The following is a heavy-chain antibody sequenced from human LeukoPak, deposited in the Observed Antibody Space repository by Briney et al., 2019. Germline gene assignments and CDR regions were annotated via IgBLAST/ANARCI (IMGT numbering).Heavy chain of an antibody. V-gene: IGHV3-11*04. CDR1: GFTFSDYY. CDR2: ISTDGSSL. D-gene: IGHD3-10*01. J-gene: IGHJ4*02. Sequence: GGSLRLSCAASGFTFSDYYMTWIRQAPGKGLEWVSYISTDGSSLYYADSVKGRFTISRDNAKNTLYLQMNSLRAEDTAMYYCARPGELFNYWGQGTLVTVSS. CDR3: ARPGELFNY.